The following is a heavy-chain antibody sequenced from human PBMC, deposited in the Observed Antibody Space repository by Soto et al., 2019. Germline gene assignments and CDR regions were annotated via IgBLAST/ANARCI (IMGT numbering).Heavy chain of an antibody. CDR1: GGSISSYY. CDR2: IYYSGST. D-gene: IGHD2-2*01. V-gene: IGHV4-59*01. CDR3: ARGRLEGVVPAADSYYYYYYGMDV. J-gene: IGHJ6*02. Sequence: SETLSLTCTVSGGSISSYYWSWIRQPPGKGLEWIGYIYYSGSTNYNPSLKSRVTISVDTSKNQFSLKLSSVTAADTAVYYCARGRLEGVVPAADSYYYYYYGMDVWGQGTTVTVSS.